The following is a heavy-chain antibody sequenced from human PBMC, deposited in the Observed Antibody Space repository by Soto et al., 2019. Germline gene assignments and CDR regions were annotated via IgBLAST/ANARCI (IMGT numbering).Heavy chain of an antibody. CDR3: ARLPRDCNKTSCYYADH. V-gene: IGHV5-51*01. D-gene: IGHD3-3*01. Sequence: PGESLKISCRGSGYDFSTNWFGWVRQLPGRGLEWVGIMYPGDSDTRYNPSLQGHVTLSVDVTVSTAFLQWRSLETSDTGMYFCARLPRDCNKTSCYYADHWGQGTQVTVSS. CDR2: MYPGDSDT. CDR1: GYDFSTNW. J-gene: IGHJ4*02.